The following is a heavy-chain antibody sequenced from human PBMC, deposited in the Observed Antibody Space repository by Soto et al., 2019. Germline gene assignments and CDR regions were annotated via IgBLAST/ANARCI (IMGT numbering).Heavy chain of an antibody. V-gene: IGHV3-23*01. CDR2: ISGSGGST. Sequence: GGSLRLSCAASGFTFSSYAVSWVRQAPGKGLEWVSAISGSGGSTYYADSVKGRFTISRDNSKNTLYLQMNSLRAEDTAVYYCAKEVKSGWKNQGPFDYWGQGTLVTVS. D-gene: IGHD6-19*01. CDR3: AKEVKSGWKNQGPFDY. CDR1: GFTFSSYA. J-gene: IGHJ4*02.